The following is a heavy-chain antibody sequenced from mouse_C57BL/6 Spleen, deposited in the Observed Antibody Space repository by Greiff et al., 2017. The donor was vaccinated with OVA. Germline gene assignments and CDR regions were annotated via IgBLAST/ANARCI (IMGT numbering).Heavy chain of an antibody. D-gene: IGHD2-3*01. CDR1: GYTFTDYY. Sequence: EVQLQQSGPELVKPGASVKISCKASGYTFTDYYMNWVKQSHGKSLEWIGDINPNNGGTSYNQKFKGKATLTVDKSSSTAYMELRSLTSEDSAVYYCARSGWSTPFDYWGQGTTLTVSS. V-gene: IGHV1-26*01. CDR2: INPNNGGT. J-gene: IGHJ2*01. CDR3: ARSGWSTPFDY.